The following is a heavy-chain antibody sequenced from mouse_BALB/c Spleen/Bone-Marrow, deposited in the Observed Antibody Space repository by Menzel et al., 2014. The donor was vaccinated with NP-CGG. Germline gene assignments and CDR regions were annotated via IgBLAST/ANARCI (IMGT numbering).Heavy chain of an antibody. J-gene: IGHJ3*01. V-gene: IGHV1-74*01. Sequence: VKLMESGAELVRPGASVKLSCKASGYSFTNYWMNWVKQRPGQGLEWIGMIHPSDSGTRLNQKFKDKATLTVDKSSSTAYMQLSSPTSEDSTVYYCARFGNYEGFAYWGQGTLVTVSA. D-gene: IGHD2-1*01. CDR2: IHPSDSGT. CDR1: GYSFTNYW. CDR3: ARFGNYEGFAY.